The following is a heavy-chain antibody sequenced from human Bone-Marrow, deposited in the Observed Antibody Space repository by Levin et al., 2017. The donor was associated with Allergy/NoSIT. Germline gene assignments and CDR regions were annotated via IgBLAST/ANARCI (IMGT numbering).Heavy chain of an antibody. CDR2: ITPRDGAT. CDR1: GYSFIGYY. CDR3: AGEWGSGGDLDN. Sequence: ASVKVSCKASGYSFIGYYLNWVRQAPGQGLEWMGWITPRDGATEYAHKFQDRVTMTWDASIKTAFLDLKSLTSDDTAVYYCAGEWGSGGDLDNWGQGSLVIVSS. V-gene: IGHV1-2*07. J-gene: IGHJ4*02. D-gene: IGHD2-21*02.